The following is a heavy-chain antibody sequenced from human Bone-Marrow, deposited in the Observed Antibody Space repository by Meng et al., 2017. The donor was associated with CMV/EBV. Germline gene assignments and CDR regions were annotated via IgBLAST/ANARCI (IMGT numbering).Heavy chain of an antibody. Sequence: GESLKISCAASGFTFSNAWMSWVRQAPGKGLEWVSGINWNGGSTGYADSVKGRFTISRDNAKNSLYLQMNSLRAEDTAVYYCAGPLPSGSFWFDPWGQGTRVTVSS. V-gene: IGHV3-20*04. CDR2: INWNGGST. D-gene: IGHD1-26*01. CDR1: GFTFSNAW. J-gene: IGHJ5*02. CDR3: AGPLPSGSFWFDP.